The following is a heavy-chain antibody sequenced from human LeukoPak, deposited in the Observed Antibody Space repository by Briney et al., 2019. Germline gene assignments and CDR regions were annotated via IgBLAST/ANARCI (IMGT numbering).Heavy chain of an antibody. V-gene: IGHV3-7*04. CDR1: GFTFSGYW. Sequence: PGGSLRLSCVASGFTFSGYWMSWVRQAPGKGLEWVANIKQDGSDKYYMDSVKGRFTISRDNAKNSLYIQMNSLRVEDTAVFYWARGTFCSTTACPVFDYWGQGTLVTVSS. D-gene: IGHD2-2*01. CDR2: IKQDGSDK. CDR3: ARGTFCSTTACPVFDY. J-gene: IGHJ4*02.